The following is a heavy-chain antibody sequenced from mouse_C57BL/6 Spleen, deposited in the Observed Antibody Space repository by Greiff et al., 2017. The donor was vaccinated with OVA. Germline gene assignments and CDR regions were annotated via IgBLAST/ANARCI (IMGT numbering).Heavy chain of an antibody. CDR2: INPSNGGT. Sequence: QVQLQQPGTELVKPGASVKLSCKASGYTFTSYWMHWVKQRPGQGLEWIRNINPSNGGTNYNEKFKSKATLTVDKSSSTAYMQLSSLTSEDSAVYYCAREEPTYYSNYGAMDYWGQGTSVTVSS. CDR3: AREEPTYYSNYGAMDY. CDR1: GYTFTSYW. D-gene: IGHD2-5*01. V-gene: IGHV1-53*01. J-gene: IGHJ4*01.